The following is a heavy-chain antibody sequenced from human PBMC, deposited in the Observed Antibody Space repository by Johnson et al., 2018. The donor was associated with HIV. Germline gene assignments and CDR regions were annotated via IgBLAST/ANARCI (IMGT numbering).Heavy chain of an antibody. Sequence: EQLVESGGGLVQSGESLRLSCAASGITVNTNYMSWVRRAPGKGLEWVSAISGSGIRTYYTDSVKGRFTISRDNSKNTLYLQMNSLRAEDTAVYYCATISVIPSRVNDAFDIWGQGTMVTVSS. V-gene: IGHV3-66*01. J-gene: IGHJ3*02. D-gene: IGHD3-16*02. CDR2: ISGSGIRT. CDR3: ATISVIPSRVNDAFDI. CDR1: GITVNTNY.